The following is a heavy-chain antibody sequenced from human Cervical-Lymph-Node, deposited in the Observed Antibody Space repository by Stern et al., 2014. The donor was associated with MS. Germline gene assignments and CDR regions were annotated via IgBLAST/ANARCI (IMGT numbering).Heavy chain of an antibody. Sequence: VQLVETGAEVKKPGSSVKGSCKASGSTFRIFTINWMRQAPGQGLEWMGEISPSAGTANYAQKFQDRVTITADESTNTAYMELSSLTSEDTALYYCARTTSGIEGHEYFQHWGQGTLVTVSS. CDR3: ARTTSGIEGHEYFQH. CDR1: GSTFRIFT. V-gene: IGHV1-69*01. J-gene: IGHJ1*01. D-gene: IGHD1-26*01. CDR2: ISPSAGTA.